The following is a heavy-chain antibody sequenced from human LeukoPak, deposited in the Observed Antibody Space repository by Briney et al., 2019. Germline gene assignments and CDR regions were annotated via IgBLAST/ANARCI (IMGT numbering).Heavy chain of an antibody. CDR2: INPNSGGT. CDR1: GYTFTCYY. V-gene: IGHV1-2*02. Sequence: ASVKVSCNASGYTFTCYYMHWVRQAPGQGLEWMGWINPNSGGTNYAQKFQGRVTMTRDTSISTAYMELSRLRSDDTAIHYCPRVPKFYDFLTGYYIFDHWGQGTLVTVSS. J-gene: IGHJ4*02. CDR3: PRVPKFYDFLTGYYIFDH. D-gene: IGHD3-9*01.